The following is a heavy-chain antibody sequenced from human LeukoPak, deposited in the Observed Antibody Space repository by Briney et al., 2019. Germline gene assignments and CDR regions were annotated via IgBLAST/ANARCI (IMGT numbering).Heavy chain of an antibody. CDR3: AKEGKLPGYYYDSSGYADY. CDR2: ISYDGSNK. V-gene: IGHV3-30-3*01. CDR1: GFTFSSSA. J-gene: IGHJ4*02. D-gene: IGHD3-22*01. Sequence: GGSLRLSCAASGFTFSSSAMHWVRQAPDKGPEWVAVISYDGSNKYYADSVKGRFTISRDNSKNTLYLQMNSLRAEDTAVYYCAKEGKLPGYYYDSSGYADYWGQGTLVTVSS.